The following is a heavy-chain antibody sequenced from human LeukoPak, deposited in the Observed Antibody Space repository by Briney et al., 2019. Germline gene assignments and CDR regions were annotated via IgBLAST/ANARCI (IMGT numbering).Heavy chain of an antibody. D-gene: IGHD1-26*01. CDR1: GGSFSSGSYY. J-gene: IGHJ4*02. CDR3: ARWSEWERQIDY. V-gene: IGHV4-61*01. CDR2: IYYSGST. Sequence: SETLSLTCTVSGGSFSSGSYYWSWIRQPPGKGLEWIGYIYYSGSTNYNPSLKSRVTISVDTSKNQFSLKLSSVTAADTAVYYCARWSEWERQIDYWGQGTLVTVSS.